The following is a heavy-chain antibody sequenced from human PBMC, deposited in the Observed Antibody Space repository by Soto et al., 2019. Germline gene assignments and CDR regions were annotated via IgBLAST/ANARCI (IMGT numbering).Heavy chain of an antibody. D-gene: IGHD4-17*01. V-gene: IGHV1-69*01. CDR1: GGPFNNHA. Sequence: QVQLVQSGAEVKKPGSSVKVSCKTSGGPFNNHAINWVRQAPGQGLEWVGLVIPTLATADYAQKFQGRVTMTADEVTNTAYMELSSLRSDDTAVYYCACDYGEIDAFDIWGQGTLVTVSS. CDR3: ACDYGEIDAFDI. CDR2: VIPTLATA. J-gene: IGHJ3*02.